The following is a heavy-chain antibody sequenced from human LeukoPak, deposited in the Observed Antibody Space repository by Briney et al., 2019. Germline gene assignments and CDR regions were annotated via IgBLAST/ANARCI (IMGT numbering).Heavy chain of an antibody. V-gene: IGHV3-7*03. Sequence: PGGSPRLSCAASGFTFSSYGMHWVRQAPGKGLEWVANIKQDGSEKNYVDSVKGRFTISRDNAKNSLYLQMNNLRVEDTAMYYCAGGTGFIIKDWGQGTLVTVSS. D-gene: IGHD3-9*01. CDR3: AGGTGFIIKD. J-gene: IGHJ4*02. CDR2: IKQDGSEK. CDR1: GFTFSSYG.